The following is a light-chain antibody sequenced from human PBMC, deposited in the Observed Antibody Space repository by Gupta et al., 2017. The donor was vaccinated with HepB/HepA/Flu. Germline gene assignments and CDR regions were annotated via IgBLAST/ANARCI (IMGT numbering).Light chain of an antibody. V-gene: IGLV3-21*03. CDR1: NIGSKS. CDR3: QVWDSSSDTRYV. J-gene: IGLJ1*01. CDR2: DDS. Sequence: SYVLTQPPSVSVAPGKTARITCGGNNIGSKSVHWYQQKPGQAPVLVVYDDSDRPSGSPERFSGSNSGNTATLTISRVEAGDEADYYCQVWDSSSDTRYVFGTGTKVTVL.